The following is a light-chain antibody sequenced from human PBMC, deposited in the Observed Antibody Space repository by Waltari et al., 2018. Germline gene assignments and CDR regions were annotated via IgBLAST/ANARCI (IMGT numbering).Light chain of an antibody. CDR1: SSDVGGYNY. CDR2: EVH. J-gene: IGLJ2*01. CDR3: SSYTGSTALV. Sequence: QSALTQPASVSGSPGQSITISCTGTSSDVGGYNYVSWYQQHPGKAPKLMIYEVHNRPSGVPNRFSGAKSGNTASLTISGLQAEDEAYYYCSSYTGSTALVFGGGTKLTVL. V-gene: IGLV2-14*01.